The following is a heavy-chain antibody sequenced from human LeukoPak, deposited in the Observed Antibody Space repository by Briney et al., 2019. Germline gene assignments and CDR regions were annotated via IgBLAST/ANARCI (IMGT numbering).Heavy chain of an antibody. CDR3: AREWNPSGWVDYFDS. CDR2: IYTSGST. J-gene: IGHJ4*02. D-gene: IGHD1-1*01. Sequence: SETLSLTSSVSGGSISSNYWSWIRQPAGKGLEWIGRIYTSGSTKYNPSLKSRVTMSVDTSKNQFSLKLCSVTSTDTAVYYCAREWNPSGWVDYFDSWGQGTLVTVSS. V-gene: IGHV4-4*07. CDR1: GGSISSNY.